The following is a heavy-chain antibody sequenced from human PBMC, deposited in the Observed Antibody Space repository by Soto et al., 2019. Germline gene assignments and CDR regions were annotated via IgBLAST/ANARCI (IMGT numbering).Heavy chain of an antibody. CDR3: ARGQWDYDMLTGNQEDEVWFDP. CDR1: GYRFTKYG. V-gene: IGHV1-18*04. Sequence: QVQLVQSGTEVKKPGASVKVSCKASGYRFTKYGFGWVRQAPGQGLEWMGWINPDNGHTYYAQKFQGRVSMTTDASTSTASVELRSLRSDDTAVYYCARGQWDYDMLTGNQEDEVWFDPWGQGTLVIVSS. CDR2: INPDNGHT. J-gene: IGHJ5*01. D-gene: IGHD3-9*01.